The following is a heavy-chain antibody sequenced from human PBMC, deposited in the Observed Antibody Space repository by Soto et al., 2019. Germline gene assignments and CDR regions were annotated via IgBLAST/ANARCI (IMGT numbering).Heavy chain of an antibody. J-gene: IGHJ4*02. CDR1: GGSISSYY. Sequence: QVQLQESGPGLVKPSETLSLTCTVSGGSISSYYWCWIRQPPGKGLELIGYISYSGRTNSNPSLKNRVTRSVDTSKNQFSLKLRSLTAAHTAVYYWARRWGPTFDFLGQGTLVTVS. CDR2: ISYSGRT. CDR3: ARRWGPTFDF. V-gene: IGHV4-59*01. D-gene: IGHD1-26*01.